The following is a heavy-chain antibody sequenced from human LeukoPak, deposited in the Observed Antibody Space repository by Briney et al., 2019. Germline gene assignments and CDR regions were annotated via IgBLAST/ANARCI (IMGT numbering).Heavy chain of an antibody. V-gene: IGHV5-51*01. CDR3: ARRVVTTIEAFDI. Sequence: GESLKISCKGSAYSFSTYWLGWVRQVSGEGLECIGIIYPAESDTRYSPSFEGQVTISADKSISTAYLQWSSLKASDTAMYYCARRVVTTIEAFDIWGEGTMVTVSS. CDR2: IYPAESDT. D-gene: IGHD2-21*02. CDR1: AYSFSTYW. J-gene: IGHJ3*02.